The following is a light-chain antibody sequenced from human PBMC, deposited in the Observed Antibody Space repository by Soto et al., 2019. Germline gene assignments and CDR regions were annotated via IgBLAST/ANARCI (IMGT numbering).Light chain of an antibody. CDR1: SSDVGGYKY. CDR3: GSYTKSSSTFYV. J-gene: IGLJ1*01. Sequence: QSSLTQPASVSGSPGQSITISCTGTSSDVGGYKYVSWYQQHPGKAPKLMIYEVSNRPSGVSNRFSGSKSGNTASLTISGLQAEDEADCYCGSYTKSSSTFYVVGNGTKVTVL. CDR2: EVS. V-gene: IGLV2-14*01.